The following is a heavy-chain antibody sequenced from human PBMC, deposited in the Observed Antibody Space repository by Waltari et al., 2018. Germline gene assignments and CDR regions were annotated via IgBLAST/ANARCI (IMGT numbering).Heavy chain of an antibody. D-gene: IGHD6-6*01. J-gene: IGHJ4*02. Sequence: EEQLVESGGGLVQPGGSLRLSCAASGFIFSSYSMNWVRQAPGKGLEWVSYISSSSSTIYYADSVKGRFTISRDNAKNSLYLQMNSLRAEDTAVYYCARGGYSSSHLFGFDYWGQGTLVTVSS. CDR2: ISSSSSTI. CDR1: GFIFSSYS. V-gene: IGHV3-48*01. CDR3: ARGGYSSSHLFGFDY.